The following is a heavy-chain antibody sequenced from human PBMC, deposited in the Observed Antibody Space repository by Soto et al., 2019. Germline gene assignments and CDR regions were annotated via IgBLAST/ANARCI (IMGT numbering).Heavy chain of an antibody. CDR2: IVVGSGNT. CDR1: GFTFTSSA. Sequence: GASVKVSCKASGFTFTSSAVQCVRQARGQRLEWIGWIVVGSGNTNYAQKFQERVTITRDMSTSTAYMELSSLRSEDTAVYYCAARTHYYGMDVWGQGTTVTVSS. V-gene: IGHV1-58*01. J-gene: IGHJ6*02. CDR3: AARTHYYGMDV.